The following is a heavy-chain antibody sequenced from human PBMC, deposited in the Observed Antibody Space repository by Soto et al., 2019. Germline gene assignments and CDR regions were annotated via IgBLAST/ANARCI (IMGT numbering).Heavy chain of an antibody. Sequence: VQLVQSGAEVKKPGASVKVSCKASGYTFSRYSISWVRQAPGQGLEWMGWISGNNGKTHYAQKFQDRVNMTTDTSTKTAHVERRSLSSDDKAVYYCARESGVVVILKGECEFWGQGTLVTVST. CDR2: ISGNNGKT. CDR1: GYTFSRYS. J-gene: IGHJ4*02. V-gene: IGHV1-18*04. CDR3: ARESGVVVILKGECEF. D-gene: IGHD3-3*01.